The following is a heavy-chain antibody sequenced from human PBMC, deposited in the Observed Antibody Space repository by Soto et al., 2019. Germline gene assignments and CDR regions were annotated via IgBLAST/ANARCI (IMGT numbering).Heavy chain of an antibody. Sequence: QVHLRESGPGLVKPSQTLSLTCSVSGASIAGGSYYWSWIRQPPGKVLEWIGYIPSRGRPFYNPSLTSRASISADSSNNPPSLQLTSVTAADTAVYYCARDQYSGYDFALWGQGTLVTVSS. V-gene: IGHV4-30-4*01. J-gene: IGHJ4*02. D-gene: IGHD5-12*01. CDR3: ARDQYSGYDFAL. CDR2: IPSRGRP. CDR1: GASIAGGSYY.